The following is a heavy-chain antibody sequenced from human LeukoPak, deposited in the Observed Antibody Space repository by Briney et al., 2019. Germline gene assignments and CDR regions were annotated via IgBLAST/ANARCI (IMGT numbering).Heavy chain of an antibody. CDR3: ARDIELST. CDR2: ISFNGRNT. D-gene: IGHD5-12*01. CDR1: GFNFADSA. J-gene: IGHJ3*01. V-gene: IGHV3-23*01. Sequence: GGSLRLSCAASGFNFADSAMSWVRQTPRKGLEWVSLISFNGRNTYYGDSVKGRFTISRDNSKDTVYLQMNSLRAEDTAIFYCARDIELSTWGPGTMVAVSS.